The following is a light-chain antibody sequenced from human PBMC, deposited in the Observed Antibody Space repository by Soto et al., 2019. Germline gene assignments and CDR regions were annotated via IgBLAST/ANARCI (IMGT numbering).Light chain of an antibody. CDR3: QQYNNWPPVT. J-gene: IGKJ4*01. CDR2: GVS. CDR1: QSVSSN. Sequence: EIVMTQSPATLSVSPGERATLSCRASQSVSSNLAGYQQKPGQAPRLLIYGVSTRATGIPARFSGSGSGTEVTLTISSLQSEDVAVYYCQQYNNWPPVTFGGGTKVEIK. V-gene: IGKV3-15*01.